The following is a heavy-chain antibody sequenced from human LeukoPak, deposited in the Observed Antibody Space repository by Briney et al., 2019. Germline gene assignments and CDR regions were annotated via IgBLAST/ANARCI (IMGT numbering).Heavy chain of an antibody. CDR2: IYYSGST. J-gene: IGHJ5*02. V-gene: IGHV4-30-4*08. CDR3: ARGLIRLSWFDP. Sequence: PSETLSLTCTVSGGSISSGDYYWSWIRQPPGKGVEWIGYIYYSGSTYYNPSLKSRVTISVDTSKNQFSLKLSSVTAADTAVYYCARGLIRLSWFDPWGQGTLVTVSS. D-gene: IGHD2-8*01. CDR1: GGSISSGDYY.